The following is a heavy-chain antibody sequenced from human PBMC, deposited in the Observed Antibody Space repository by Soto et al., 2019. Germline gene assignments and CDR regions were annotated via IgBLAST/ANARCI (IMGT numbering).Heavy chain of an antibody. J-gene: IGHJ6*02. CDR1: GGSFSGYY. CDR2: SNHSGST. D-gene: IGHD2-15*01. CDR3: ARGSIYCSGGSCYLPSVHYYYGMDV. V-gene: IGHV4-34*01. Sequence: QVQLQQWGAGLLKPSETLSLTCAVYGGSFSGYYWSWIRQPPGKGLEWIGESNHSGSTNYNPSLKSRVTISVDTSKNQFSLKLSSVTAADTAVYYCARGSIYCSGGSCYLPSVHYYYGMDVWGQGTTVTVSS.